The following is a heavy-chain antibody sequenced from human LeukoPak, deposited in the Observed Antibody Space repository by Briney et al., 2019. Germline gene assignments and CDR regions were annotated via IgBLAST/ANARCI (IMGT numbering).Heavy chain of an antibody. CDR1: GFTFSTYS. J-gene: IGHJ4*02. CDR2: ISSSSSTI. D-gene: IGHD3-22*01. CDR3: ARGSTYYDSSGQVPFDY. Sequence: QSGGSLRLSCAASGFTFSTYSMNWVRQAPGKGLEGVSYISSSSSTIYYADSVKGRFTISRDNAKNSLYLQMNSLRAEDTAVYYCARGSTYYDSSGQVPFDYWGQGTLVTVSS. V-gene: IGHV3-48*01.